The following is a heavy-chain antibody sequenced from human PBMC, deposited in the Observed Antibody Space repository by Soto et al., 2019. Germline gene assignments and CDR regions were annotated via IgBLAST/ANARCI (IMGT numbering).Heavy chain of an antibody. D-gene: IGHD2-21*02. J-gene: IGHJ5*02. CDR2: INHSGST. CDR3: ARASGLDVVVTA. CDR1: GGSFSGYY. V-gene: IGHV4-34*01. Sequence: SETLSLTCAVYGGSFSGYYWSWIRQPPGKGLEWIGEINHSGSTNYNPSLKSRVTISVDTSKNQFSLKLSSVTAADTAVYYCARASGLDVVVTAWGQGTLVT.